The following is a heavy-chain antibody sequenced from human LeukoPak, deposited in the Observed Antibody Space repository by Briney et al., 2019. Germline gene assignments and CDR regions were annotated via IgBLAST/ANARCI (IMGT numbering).Heavy chain of an antibody. CDR3: AKGAYDFLEIAYFDY. D-gene: IGHD3-3*01. CDR2: VIGSSGAT. CDR1: GFSFTKYA. V-gene: IGHV3-23*01. Sequence: GGSLRLSCAASGFSFTKYAMNWVRQAPGKGLEWVAVVIGSSGATDYADSVKGRFTISRDNSKNTLFLQMNSLRAEDTAIYYCAKGAYDFLEIAYFDYWGQGALVTVTS. J-gene: IGHJ4*02.